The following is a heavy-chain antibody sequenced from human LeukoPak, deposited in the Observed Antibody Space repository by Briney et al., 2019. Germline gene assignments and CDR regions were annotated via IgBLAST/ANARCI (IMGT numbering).Heavy chain of an antibody. J-gene: IGHJ6*02. CDR3: ARGHYGMDV. CDR1: GFIFSDYY. Sequence: PGGSLRLSCAASGFIFSDYYTTWIRQAPGKGLEWVSYISSSSSYTNYADSVKGRFTISRDNAKNSLYLQLNSLRAEDSAVYYCARGHYGMDVWGQGTTVTVSS. V-gene: IGHV3-11*06. CDR2: ISSSSSYT.